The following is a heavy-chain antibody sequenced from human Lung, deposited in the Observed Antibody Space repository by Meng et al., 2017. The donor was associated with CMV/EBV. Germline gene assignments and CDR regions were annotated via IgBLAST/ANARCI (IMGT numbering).Heavy chain of an antibody. CDR3: ASARGVGRYAFDS. J-gene: IGHJ3*02. CDR1: GFTFSTYW. Sequence: GGSLRLSCAASGFTFSTYWLHWVRQAPGKGLGWVSRIDSEGSTTNYADSVKGRFTISRDNAKNTLYLEMNSPRAEDTAVYYCASARGVGRYAFDSWGQGTMVTVSS. V-gene: IGHV3-74*01. D-gene: IGHD2-8*01. CDR2: IDSEGSTT.